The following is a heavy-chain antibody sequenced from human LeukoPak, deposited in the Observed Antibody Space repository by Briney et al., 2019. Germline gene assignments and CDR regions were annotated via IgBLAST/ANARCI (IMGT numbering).Heavy chain of an antibody. CDR1: GGSFSGYY. CDR2: INHSGST. CDR3: ARHDMIGDAFDI. D-gene: IGHD3-22*01. Sequence: PSETLSLTCAVYGGSFSGYYWSWIRQPPGKGLEWIGEINHSGSTNYNPSLKSRVTISVDTSKNQFSLKLSSVTAADTAVYYCARHDMIGDAFDIWGQGTMVTVSS. J-gene: IGHJ3*02. V-gene: IGHV4-34*01.